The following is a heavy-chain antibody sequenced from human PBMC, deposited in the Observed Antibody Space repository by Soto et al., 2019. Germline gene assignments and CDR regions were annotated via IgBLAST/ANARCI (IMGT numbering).Heavy chain of an antibody. D-gene: IGHD3-16*01. V-gene: IGHV3-9*01. J-gene: IGHJ1*01. CDR3: AKDVDRLGELWGYFQS. CDR1: GFMYEDFA. Sequence: EVQLVESGGGLEQPGRYLRLSCTVSGFMYEDFAMHWVRQAPGQGLEWVSGINWNGVNKGYAESVLGRFTISRDNAKKSLYLDMNYLRPEDTALYFCAKDVDRLGELWGYFQSWGQGTMVTVSS. CDR2: INWNGVNK.